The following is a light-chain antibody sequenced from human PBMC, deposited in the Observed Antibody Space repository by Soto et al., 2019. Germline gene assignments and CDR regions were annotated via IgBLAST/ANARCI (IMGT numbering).Light chain of an antibody. V-gene: IGKV1-5*01. CDR2: GAS. CDR1: QRIATW. CDR3: QQYDNLPS. Sequence: DIPLTQSPSTLSASVGDRVTITCRASQRIATWLAWYQHQPGSAPKLLIYGASTLQSGVPSRFSGSGSGAEFTLTIDNLQPEDFATYYCQQYDNLPSFGGGTKVEIK. J-gene: IGKJ4*01.